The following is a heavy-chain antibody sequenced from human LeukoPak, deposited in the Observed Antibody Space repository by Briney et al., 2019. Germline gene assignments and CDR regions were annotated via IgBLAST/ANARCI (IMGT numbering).Heavy chain of an antibody. D-gene: IGHD3-3*01. CDR1: GYTFTRYD. Sequence: GASVKVSCKASGYTFTRYDIIWVRQATGLGVEGMGWMNPNSGKTGYAPKFQGRVTMTRNTSISTAYLELRSLRSENTAVYYCARCLYYGFWSGYYGAEYYYMAVWGKGTTVTVSS. V-gene: IGHV1-8*01. J-gene: IGHJ6*03. CDR3: ARCLYYGFWSGYYGAEYYYMAV. CDR2: MNPNSGKT.